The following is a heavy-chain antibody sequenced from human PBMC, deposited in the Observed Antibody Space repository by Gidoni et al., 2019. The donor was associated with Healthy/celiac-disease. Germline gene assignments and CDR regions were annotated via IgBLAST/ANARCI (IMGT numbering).Heavy chain of an antibody. J-gene: IGHJ5*02. CDR3: ARTSGSALRNWFDP. D-gene: IGHD1-26*01. CDR2: IYYSGST. CDR1: GGSISSGDYY. V-gene: IGHV4-30-4*01. Sequence: VQLQASCPGLVQPSQTLSLPCPVSGGSISSGDYYWSWLRQPPGKGLEWIGYIYYSGSTYYNPSLKSRVTISVDTSKNQFSLKLSSVTAADTAVYYCARTSGSALRNWFDPWGQGTLVTVSS.